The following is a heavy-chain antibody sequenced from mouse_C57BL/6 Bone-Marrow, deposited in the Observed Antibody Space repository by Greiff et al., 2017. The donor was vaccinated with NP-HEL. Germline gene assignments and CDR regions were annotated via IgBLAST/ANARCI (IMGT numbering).Heavy chain of an antibody. CDR1: GFTFSSYG. D-gene: IGHD1-1*01. J-gene: IGHJ4*01. V-gene: IGHV5-6*01. CDR3: AREGYYGSSYVGCYYAMDY. CDR2: ISSGGSYT. Sequence: EVKLVESGGDLVKPGGSLKLSCAASGFTFSSYGMSWVRQTPDKRLEWVATISSGGSYTYYPDSVKGRFTIARDNAKNTLYLQMSSLKSEDTAMYYCAREGYYGSSYVGCYYAMDYWGQGTSVTVSS.